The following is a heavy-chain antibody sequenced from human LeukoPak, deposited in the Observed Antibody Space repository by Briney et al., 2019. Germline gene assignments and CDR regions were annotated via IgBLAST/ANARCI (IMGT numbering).Heavy chain of an antibody. CDR3: ARDRSSRWYGPHYMDV. CDR2: NSSSSSTI. CDR1: GFPFSSYS. D-gene: IGHD6-13*01. J-gene: IGHJ6*03. V-gene: IGHV3-48*04. Sequence: PGGSLRLSCAVSGFPFSSYSVNGVRQSPGGGGEGVSYNSSSSSTIYYADSVKGRFPISRDNAKNSMYLQMNSLRAEDTGVYYCARDRSSRWYGPHYMDVWGKGTTVTVSS.